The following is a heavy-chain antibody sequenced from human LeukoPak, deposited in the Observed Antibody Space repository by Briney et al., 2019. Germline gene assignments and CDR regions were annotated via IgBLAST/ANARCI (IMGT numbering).Heavy chain of an antibody. V-gene: IGHV3-53*05. CDR2: IYSGGST. J-gene: IGHJ6*02. Sequence: GGSLRLSCAASGFTVSSNYMSWVRQAPGKGLEWVSVIYSGGSTYYADSVKGRFTISRDNSKNTLYLQMNSLRAEDTAVYYCARAVYGSGSYYSPHYPYYYYYGMDVWGQGTTVTVSS. CDR3: ARAVYGSGSYYSPHYPYYYYYGMDV. D-gene: IGHD3-10*01. CDR1: GFTVSSNY.